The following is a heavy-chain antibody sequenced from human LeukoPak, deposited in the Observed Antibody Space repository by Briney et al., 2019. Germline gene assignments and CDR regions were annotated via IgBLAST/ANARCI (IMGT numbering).Heavy chain of an antibody. CDR1: GYSFTSYW. V-gene: IGHV5-51*01. J-gene: IGHJ6*02. CDR3: AGLESYYFYYGMDV. CDR2: IYPGDSDT. Sequence: KTGGSLRLSCKASGYSFTSYWIDWVRQTPGKGLEWVGVIYPGDSDTRYSPSFQGQVTISADKSISTVYLQWSSLKASDTAMYYCAGLESYYFYYGMDVWGQGTTVTVSS.